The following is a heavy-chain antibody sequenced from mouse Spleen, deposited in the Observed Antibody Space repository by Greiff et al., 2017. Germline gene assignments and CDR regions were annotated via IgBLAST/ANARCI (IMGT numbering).Heavy chain of an antibody. J-gene: IGHJ2*01. CDR2: IDPSDSYT. CDR3: ARFNYYGSYYFDY. Sequence: QVQLQQPGAELVMPGASVKLSCKASGYTFTSYWMHWVKQRPGQGLEWIGEIDPSDSYTNYNQKFKGKATLTVDKSSSTAYMQLSSLTSEDSAVYYCARFNYYGSYYFDYWGQGTTLTVSS. D-gene: IGHD1-1*01. V-gene: IGHV1-69*01. CDR1: GYTFTSYW.